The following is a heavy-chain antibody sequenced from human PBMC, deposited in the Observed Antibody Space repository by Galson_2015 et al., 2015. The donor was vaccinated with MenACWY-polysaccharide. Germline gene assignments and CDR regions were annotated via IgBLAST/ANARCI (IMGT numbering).Heavy chain of an antibody. CDR3: AKGLRGPAAGTDYFDY. V-gene: IGHV3-23*01. J-gene: IGHJ4*02. CDR1: GFTFTNYA. D-gene: IGHD6-13*01. Sequence: SLRLSCAASGFTFTNYAMSWVRQTPGEGLKWVSAITVSGDNTYYADSVKGRFAISRDNSKNTLSLQMNSLRTEDTAVYYCAKGLRGPAAGTDYFDYWGQGTLVTVSS. CDR2: ITVSGDNT.